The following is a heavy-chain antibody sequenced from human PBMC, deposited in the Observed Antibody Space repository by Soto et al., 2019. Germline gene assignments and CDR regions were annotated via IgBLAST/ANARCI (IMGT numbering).Heavy chain of an antibody. D-gene: IGHD5-18*01. CDR2: ISYDGSNK. CDR3: ARASGYSYGFFDP. J-gene: IGHJ5*02. V-gene: IGHV3-30-3*01. CDR1: GFTFSSYA. Sequence: PGGSLRLSCAASGFTFSSYAMHRVRQAPGKGLEWVAVISYDGSNKYYADSVKGRFTISRDNSKNTLYLQMNSLRAEDTAVYYCARASGYSYGFFDPWGQGTLVTVSS.